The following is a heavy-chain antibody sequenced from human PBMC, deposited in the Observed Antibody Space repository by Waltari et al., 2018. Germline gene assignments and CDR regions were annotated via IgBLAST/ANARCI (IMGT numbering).Heavy chain of an antibody. CDR1: GGSVIRGDYF. D-gene: IGHD6-19*01. V-gene: IGHV4-30-4*08. CDR2: IDNSGST. Sequence: QVQLQESGPGLVKPSQTLSLTCSVSGGSVIRGDYFWTWIRQPPGKGLEWIGYIDNSGSTHYNPSLRRRLSISGDPSKNQFSLKLNSVTAADTAVYYCGRMGVAVAGLFYYIVDVWGQGTTVTVAS. CDR3: GRMGVAVAGLFYYIVDV. J-gene: IGHJ6*02.